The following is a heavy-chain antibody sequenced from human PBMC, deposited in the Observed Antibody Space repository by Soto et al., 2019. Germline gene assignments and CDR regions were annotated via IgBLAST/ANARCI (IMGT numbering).Heavy chain of an antibody. J-gene: IGHJ5*02. D-gene: IGHD3-22*01. Sequence: GPTLVNPTQTLTLTCTFSGFSLSTSGVGVGWIRQPPGKALEWLALIYWNDDKRYSPSLKSRLTITKDTSKNQVVLTMTNMDPVDTATYYCAHSSLGWLLGYYNWFDPWGQGTLVTVSS. V-gene: IGHV2-5*01. CDR1: GFSLSTSGVG. CDR3: AHSSLGWLLGYYNWFDP. CDR2: IYWNDDK.